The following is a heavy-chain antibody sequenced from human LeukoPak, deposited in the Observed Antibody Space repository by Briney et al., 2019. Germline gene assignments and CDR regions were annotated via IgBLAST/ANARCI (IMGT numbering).Heavy chain of an antibody. CDR1: GGTFSSYA. CDR3: ARESSRALVAEHDAFDI. V-gene: IGHV1-69*05. CDR2: IIPIFGTA. Sequence: ASVKVSCKASGGTFSSYAISWARQAPGQGLEWMGGIIPIFGTANYAQKFQGRVTITTDESTSTAYMELSSLRSEDTAVYYCARESSRALVAEHDAFDIWGQGTMVTVSS. D-gene: IGHD2-8*02. J-gene: IGHJ3*02.